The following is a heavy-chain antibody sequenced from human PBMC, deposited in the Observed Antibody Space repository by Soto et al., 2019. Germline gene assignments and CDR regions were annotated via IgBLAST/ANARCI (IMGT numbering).Heavy chain of an antibody. CDR2: ISYDGSNK. J-gene: IGHJ4*02. CDR1: GFTFSSYG. Sequence: QVQLVESGGGVVQPGRSLRLSCAASGFTFSSYGMHWVRQAPGKGLEWVAVISYDGSNKYYADSVKGRFTISRDNSKNTLYLQMNSLRAEDTAVYYCAKDGVDYYDSSGHYDYWGQTTLVTVSS. CDR3: AKDGVDYYDSSGHYDY. D-gene: IGHD3-22*01. V-gene: IGHV3-30*18.